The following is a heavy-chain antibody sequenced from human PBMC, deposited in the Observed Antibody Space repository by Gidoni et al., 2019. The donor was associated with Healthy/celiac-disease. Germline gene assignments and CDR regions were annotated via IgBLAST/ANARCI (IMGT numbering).Heavy chain of an antibody. Sequence: EVQLVESGGGLVQPGRSLRLSCAASGFTFDEYAMHWVRQAPGKGLEWVSGISWNSGSIGYADSVKGRFTISRDNAKNSLYLQMNSLRAEDTALYYCAKVGYSSGPFDAFDIWGQGTMVTVSS. D-gene: IGHD6-19*01. CDR3: AKVGYSSGPFDAFDI. CDR2: ISWNSGSI. J-gene: IGHJ3*02. CDR1: GFTFDEYA. V-gene: IGHV3-9*01.